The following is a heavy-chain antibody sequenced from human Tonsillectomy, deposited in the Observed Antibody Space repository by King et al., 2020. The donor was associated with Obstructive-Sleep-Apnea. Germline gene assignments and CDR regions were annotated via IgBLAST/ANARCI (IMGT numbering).Heavy chain of an antibody. CDR2: IYYSGST. CDR3: ARYYYDSSGYYYDY. CDR1: GGSISSYY. D-gene: IGHD3-22*01. V-gene: IGHV4-59*08. Sequence: QLQESGPGLVKPSETLSLTCTVSGGSISSYYWSWIRQPPGKGLEWIGYIYYSGSTNYNPSLKSRVTISVDTSKNQFSPKLRSVTAADTAVYYCARYYYDSSGYYYDYWGQGTLVTVSS. J-gene: IGHJ4*02.